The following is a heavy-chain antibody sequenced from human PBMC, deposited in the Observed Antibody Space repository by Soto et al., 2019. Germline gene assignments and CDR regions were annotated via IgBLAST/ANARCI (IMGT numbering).Heavy chain of an antibody. CDR2: ISYDGSNK. Sequence: QVQLVESGGGVVQPGRSLRLSCAASGFTFSSYAMHWVRQAPGKGLEWVAVISYDGSNKYYADSVKGRFTISRDNSMNTLYLQMNSLRAEDTAVYYCARAGVSSSGWLYYYYYGMDVWGQGTTVTVSS. D-gene: IGHD6-19*01. CDR1: GFTFSSYA. CDR3: ARAGVSSSGWLYYYYYGMDV. J-gene: IGHJ6*02. V-gene: IGHV3-30-3*01.